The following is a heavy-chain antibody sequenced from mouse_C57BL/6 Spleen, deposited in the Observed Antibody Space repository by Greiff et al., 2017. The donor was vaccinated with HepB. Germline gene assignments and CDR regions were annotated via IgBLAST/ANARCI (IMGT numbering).Heavy chain of an antibody. J-gene: IGHJ3*01. CDR3: ARSASSYYSNCVRAWFAY. V-gene: IGHV1-80*01. CDR2: IYPGDGDT. CDR1: GYAFSSYW. D-gene: IGHD2-5*01. Sequence: VQLQESGAELVKPGASVKISCKASGYAFSSYWMNWVKQRPGKGLEWIGQIYPGDGDTNYNGKFKGKATLTADKSSSTAYMQLSSLTSEDSAVYFCARSASSYYSNCVRAWFAYWGQGTLVTVSA.